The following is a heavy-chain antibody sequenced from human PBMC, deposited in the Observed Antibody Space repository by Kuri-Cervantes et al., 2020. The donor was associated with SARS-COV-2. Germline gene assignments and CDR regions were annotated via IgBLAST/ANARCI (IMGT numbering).Heavy chain of an antibody. V-gene: IGHV4-59*01. CDR3: ARGFCGGDCYSYYYYYYMDV. D-gene: IGHD2-21*01. CDR1: GGSISSYY. CDR2: IYYSGST. Sequence: SETLSLTCTVSGGSISSYYWSWIRQPPGKGLERIGYIYYSGSTNYNPSLKSRVTISVDTSKNQFSLKLSSVTAADTAVYYCARGFCGGDCYSYYYYYYMDVWGKGTTVTVSS. J-gene: IGHJ6*03.